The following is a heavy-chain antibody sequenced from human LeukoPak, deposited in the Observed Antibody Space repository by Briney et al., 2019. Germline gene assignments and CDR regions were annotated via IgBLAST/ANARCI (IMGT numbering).Heavy chain of an antibody. Sequence: SQTLSLTCTVSGGSISSGDYYWSWIRQPPGKGLEWIGYIYYSGNTYYNPSLKSRVTISVDTSKNQFSLKLSSVTAADTAVYYCAREGYQRGYYYDSSGYSNWFYPWGQGTLVTVSS. CDR1: GGSISSGDYY. J-gene: IGHJ5*02. CDR2: IYYSGNT. CDR3: AREGYQRGYYYDSSGYSNWFYP. D-gene: IGHD3-22*01. V-gene: IGHV4-30-4*01.